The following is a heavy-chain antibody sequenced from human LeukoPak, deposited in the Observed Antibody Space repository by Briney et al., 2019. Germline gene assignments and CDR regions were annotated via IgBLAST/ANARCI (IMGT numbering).Heavy chain of an antibody. D-gene: IGHD3-3*01. CDR2: INPNSGGT. CDR1: GYTFTGYY. V-gene: IGHV1-2*02. J-gene: IGHJ4*02. CDR3: ASTTTLRFLEDY. Sequence: GASVKVSCKASGYTFTGYYVHWVRQAPGQGLEWMGWINPNSGGTNYAQKLQGRVTVTRDTSISTAYMELSRLRSDDTAVYYCASTTTLRFLEDYWGQGTLVTVSS.